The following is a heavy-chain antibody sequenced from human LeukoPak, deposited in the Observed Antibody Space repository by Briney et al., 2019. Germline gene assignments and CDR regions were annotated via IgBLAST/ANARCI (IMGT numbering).Heavy chain of an antibody. Sequence: ASVKVSCKASGYIFTNYAIQWVRQAPGQRLEWMGWINAGNGKANYSQKFRGRVTLTRDTSASTAYMELSSLRSEDTAVYYCARGYYDLLAGHVVTYYFDYWGQGTLVTVSS. CDR3: ARGYYDLLAGHVVTYYFDY. V-gene: IGHV1-3*01. J-gene: IGHJ4*02. CDR2: INAGNGKA. CDR1: GYIFTNYA. D-gene: IGHD3-9*01.